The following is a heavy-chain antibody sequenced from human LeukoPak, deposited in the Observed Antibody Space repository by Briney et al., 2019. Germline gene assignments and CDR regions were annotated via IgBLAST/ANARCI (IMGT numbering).Heavy chain of an antibody. CDR3: ARADIVKGCAFDI. J-gene: IGHJ3*02. V-gene: IGHV4-59*01. D-gene: IGHD2-15*01. CDR2: IYYSGST. Sequence: SETLSLTCTVSGGSISSYYWSWIRQPPGKGLEWVGYIYYSGSTNYNPSLKSRVTISVDTSKNQFSLKLSSVTAADTAVYYCARADIVKGCAFDIWGQGTMVTVSS. CDR1: GGSISSYY.